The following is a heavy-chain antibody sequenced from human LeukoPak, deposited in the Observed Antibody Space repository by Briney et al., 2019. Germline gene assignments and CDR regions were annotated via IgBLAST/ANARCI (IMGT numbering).Heavy chain of an antibody. Sequence: ASVKVSCKASGYTFTSYYMHWVRQAPGQGLEWMGIINPSGGSTSYVQKFQGRVTMTRDTSTSTVYMELSSLRSEDTAVYYCARGGRENYYDRSGSPENAFDIWGQGTMVTVSS. CDR3: ARGGRENYYDRSGSPENAFDI. CDR2: INPSGGST. V-gene: IGHV1-46*01. J-gene: IGHJ3*02. D-gene: IGHD3-22*01. CDR1: GYTFTSYY.